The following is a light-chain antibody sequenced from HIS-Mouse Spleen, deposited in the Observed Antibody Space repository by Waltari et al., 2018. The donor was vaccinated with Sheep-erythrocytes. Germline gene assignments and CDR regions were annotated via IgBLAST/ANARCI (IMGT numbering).Light chain of an antibody. CDR2: GES. J-gene: IGKJ3*01. CDR3: QQYGSSPFT. V-gene: IGKV3-20*01. Sequence: VTLSLSPGERATLSCRASQSVSSSYLAWYQQKPGQAPRLLIYGESSRATGIPDRFSGSGSGTDFTLTISRLEPEDFAVYYCQQYGSSPFTFGPGTKVDIK. CDR1: QSVSSSY.